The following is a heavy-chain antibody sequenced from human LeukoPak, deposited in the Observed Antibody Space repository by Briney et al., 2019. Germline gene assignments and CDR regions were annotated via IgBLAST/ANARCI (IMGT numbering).Heavy chain of an antibody. CDR1: GFTFSSYT. Sequence: GGSLRLSCAASGFTFSSYTMNWVRQAPGKGLEWVGFIRSKAYGGTTEYAASVKGRFTISRDDSKSIAYLQMNSLKTEDTAVYYCTRESSSSDYWGQGTLVTVSS. D-gene: IGHD6-6*01. V-gene: IGHV3-49*04. CDR2: IRSKAYGGTT. CDR3: TRESSSSDY. J-gene: IGHJ4*02.